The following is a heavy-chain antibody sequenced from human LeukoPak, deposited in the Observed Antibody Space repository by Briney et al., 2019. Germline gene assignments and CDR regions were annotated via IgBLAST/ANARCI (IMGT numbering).Heavy chain of an antibody. V-gene: IGHV1-46*01. CDR3: ERGSIAARRNWYFDL. Sequence: GASVKVSCKASGYTFTNYFIHWVRQAPGQGLEWMGIINPSDGSTSYAQMFQGRVTMTRDTSTSTVYMELRSLRSDDSAVYYCERGSIAARRNWYFDLWGRGTLVTVSS. D-gene: IGHD6-6*01. CDR2: INPSDGST. J-gene: IGHJ2*01. CDR1: GYTFTNYF.